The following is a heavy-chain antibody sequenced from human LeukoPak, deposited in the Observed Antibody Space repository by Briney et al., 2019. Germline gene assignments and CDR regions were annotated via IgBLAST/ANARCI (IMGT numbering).Heavy chain of an antibody. CDR3: ARDEQQLDLYYYGMDV. CDR1: GGTFSSYT. CDR2: IIPILGIT. V-gene: IGHV1-69*04. D-gene: IGHD6-13*01. Sequence: SVKVSCKASGGTFSSYTISWVRQAPGQGLEWMGRIIPILGITNYAQKFLGRVTITADKSTSTAYMELSSLRSEDTAVYYCARDEQQLDLYYYGMDVWGQGTTVTVSS. J-gene: IGHJ6*02.